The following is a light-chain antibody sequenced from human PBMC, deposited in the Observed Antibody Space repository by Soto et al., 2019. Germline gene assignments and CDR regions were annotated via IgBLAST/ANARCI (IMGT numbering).Light chain of an antibody. CDR3: QQYNNWPWT. CDR2: GAS. Sequence: EKIMTQSPATPSFAPGERSTPSRRPSQSVSSNLAWYQQKPGPAPRLLIYGASTRATGIPARFSGSGSGTEFTLTISSLQSEDFAVYYCQQYNNWPWTFGQGTKV. J-gene: IGKJ1*01. CDR1: QSVSSN. V-gene: IGKV3-15*01.